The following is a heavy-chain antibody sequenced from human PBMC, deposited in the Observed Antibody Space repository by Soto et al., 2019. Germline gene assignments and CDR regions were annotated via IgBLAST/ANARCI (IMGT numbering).Heavy chain of an antibody. CDR2: IIPIFGTA. V-gene: IGHV1-69*12. J-gene: IGHJ6*02. Sequence: QVQLVQSGAEVKKPGSSVKGSCKASGGTFSSYAISWVRQAPGQGLEWMGGIIPIFGTANYAQQVQGRVTITADESTSTAYMELSSWRSEDTAVYYCARRAVPVTTRSGYGMDVWGQGTTVTVSS. CDR3: ARRAVPVTTRSGYGMDV. D-gene: IGHD4-17*01. CDR1: GGTFSSYA.